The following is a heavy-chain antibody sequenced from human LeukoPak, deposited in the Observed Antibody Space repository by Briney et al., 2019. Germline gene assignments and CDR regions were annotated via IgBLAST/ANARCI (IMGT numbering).Heavy chain of an antibody. CDR1: GESFSAYF. J-gene: IGHJ4*02. Sequence: SETLSLTCAVYGESFSAYFWNWIRQAPGKPLEYIGEINHRGSSHYNPSLKTRVTLSVDTSKKQFSLKLTSVTAADTAVYFCARGSAFDGYCSAGACDAGYYDIWGQGTPVTVSS. V-gene: IGHV4-34*01. CDR2: INHRGSS. CDR3: ARGSAFDGYCSAGACDAGYYDI. D-gene: IGHD2-15*01.